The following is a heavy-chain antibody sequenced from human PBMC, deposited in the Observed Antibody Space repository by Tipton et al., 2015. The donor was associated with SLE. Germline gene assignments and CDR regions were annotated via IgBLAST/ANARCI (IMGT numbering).Heavy chain of an antibody. V-gene: IGHV3-7*01. CDR1: GFTFSNYW. CDR2: INQDGSEK. Sequence: SLRLSCAASGFTFSNYWVTWVRRTPGKGLEWVASINQDGSEKSYVDSVKGRFTISRDNAKNTLYLQMNSLRAEDTAVYYCARVLYYFDYWGQGTLVTVSS. CDR3: ARVLYYFDY. J-gene: IGHJ4*02.